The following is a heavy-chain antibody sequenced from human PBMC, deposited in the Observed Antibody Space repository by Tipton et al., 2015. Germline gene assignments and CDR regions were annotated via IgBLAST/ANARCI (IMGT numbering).Heavy chain of an antibody. CDR1: GGSISSSNW. D-gene: IGHD3-3*01. CDR2: IYHSGTT. Sequence: TLSLTCAVSGGSISSSNWWSWVRQPPGKGLEWIGEIYHSGTTNYNPSLKSRVTISVDKSKNQFSLKLSSVTAADTAVYYCAGHLAYRDTWSAQGFWGQGTLVTVSS. J-gene: IGHJ4*01. V-gene: IGHV4-4*02. CDR3: AGHLAYRDTWSAQGF.